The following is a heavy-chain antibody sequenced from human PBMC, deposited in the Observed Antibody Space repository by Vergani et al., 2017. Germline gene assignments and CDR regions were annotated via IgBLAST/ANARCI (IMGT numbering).Heavy chain of an antibody. D-gene: IGHD3-22*01. CDR1: GGPFSSYA. CDR2: IIPIFGTA. CDR3: ARSYYDSSGYYPFDY. V-gene: IGHV1-69*13. Sequence: QVQLVQSGAEVKKPGSSVKVSCKASGGPFSSYAISWVRQAPGQGLEWMGGIIPIFGTANYAQKFQGRVTITADESTSTAYMELSSLRSEDTAVYYCARSYYDSSGYYPFDYWGQGTQVIVSS. J-gene: IGHJ4*02.